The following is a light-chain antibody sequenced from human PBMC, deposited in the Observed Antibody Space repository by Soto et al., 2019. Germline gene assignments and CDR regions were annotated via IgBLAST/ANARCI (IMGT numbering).Light chain of an antibody. CDR2: RTS. CDR3: QQYGSSPIT. Sequence: EIVMTQSPATLSVSPGERATLSCRASQSISSNLAWYQQKPGQAPRLLMFRTSSRATGFPARFSGSGSGTEFNLTISSLQSEDFAVYYCQQYGSSPITFGQGTDWRL. CDR1: QSISSN. J-gene: IGKJ5*01. V-gene: IGKV3-15*01.